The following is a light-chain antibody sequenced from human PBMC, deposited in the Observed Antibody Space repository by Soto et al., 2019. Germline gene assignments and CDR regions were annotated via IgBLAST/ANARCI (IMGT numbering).Light chain of an antibody. CDR2: EDS. CDR1: SSDVGAYKY. Sequence: QPVLTQPASVSWSPGQSITISCTGSSSDVGAYKYVSWYQQSPAKAPKLMIYEDSSRPSGLSNRFPCSKSGNTASLTISGPQAEDETDYYCSSYTSTSTLVFGTGTKVTVL. CDR3: SSYTSTSTLV. J-gene: IGLJ1*01. V-gene: IGLV2-14*01.